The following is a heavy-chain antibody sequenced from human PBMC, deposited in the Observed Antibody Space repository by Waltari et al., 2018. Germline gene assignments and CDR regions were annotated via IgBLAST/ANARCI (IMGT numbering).Heavy chain of an antibody. V-gene: IGHV4-34*01. Sequence: QVQLQQWGAGLLKPKQTLSLTCGVHGGYFDGYHWSWIRQSPGKGLEWFGEINHSGYTNYNPSLKSRLTISLDTSQNQFSLKVRSVTAADTGVYYCARGLRFSEWSSERLSYYFHGSDVWGQGTAVTVSS. CDR1: GGYFDGYH. D-gene: IGHD3-3*01. J-gene: IGHJ6*02. CDR2: INHSGYT. CDR3: ARGLRFSEWSSERLSYYFHGSDV.